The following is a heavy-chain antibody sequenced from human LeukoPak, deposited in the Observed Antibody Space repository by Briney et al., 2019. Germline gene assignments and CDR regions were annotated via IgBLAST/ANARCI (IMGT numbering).Heavy chain of an antibody. V-gene: IGHV4-34*01. CDR2: INHSGST. CDR3: ALQQLAYYFHY. Sequence: SETLSLTCAVYGGSFSGYYWSWIRQPPGEGLEWIGEINHSGSTNYNPSLKSRVTISVDTSKNQFSLKLSSVPAAHTAVYYCALQQLAYYFHYWGQETLVTVPS. CDR1: GGSFSGYY. D-gene: IGHD6-13*01. J-gene: IGHJ4*02.